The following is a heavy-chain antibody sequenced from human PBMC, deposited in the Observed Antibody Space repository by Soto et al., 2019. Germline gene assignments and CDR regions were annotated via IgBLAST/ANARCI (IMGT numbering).Heavy chain of an antibody. CDR2: INAGNGNT. Sequence: ASVKVSCKASGYTFTSYAMHWVRQAPGQRLEWMGWINAGNGNTKYSQKFQGRVTITRDTSASTAYMELSSLRSEDTAVYYCARESRRSPVWFDPWGQGTLVTVSS. J-gene: IGHJ5*02. CDR3: ARESRRSPVWFDP. V-gene: IGHV1-3*01. CDR1: GYTFTSYA.